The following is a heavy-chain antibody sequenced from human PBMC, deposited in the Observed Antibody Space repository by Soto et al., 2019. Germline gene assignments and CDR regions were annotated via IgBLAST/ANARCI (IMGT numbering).Heavy chain of an antibody. CDR2: IKSKTDGGTT. D-gene: IGHD3-22*01. CDR3: TTKGRGYRFDY. CDR1: GFTFSNAW. Sequence: GSLRLSCAASGFTFSNAWMSWVRQAPGKGLEWVARIKSKTDGGTTDYAAPVKGRFTISRDDSKNTLYLQINSLKTEDTAVYYCTTKGRGYRFDYWGQGTLVTVSS. J-gene: IGHJ4*02. V-gene: IGHV3-15*01.